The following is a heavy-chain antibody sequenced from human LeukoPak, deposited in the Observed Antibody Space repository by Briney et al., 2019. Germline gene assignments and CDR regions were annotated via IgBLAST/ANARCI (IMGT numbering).Heavy chain of an antibody. V-gene: IGHV4-34*01. CDR1: GFTVSRDY. D-gene: IGHD6-19*01. CDR3: ARGTQWPDP. CDR2: INHRGSA. J-gene: IGHJ5*02. Sequence: PGGSLRLSCAASGFTVSRDYMTWVRHGPGKGLEWIGEINHRGSANYNPSLKTRVTMSIDTSKNQISLKLYFVTAADTAVYYCARGTQWPDPWAREPWSPSPQ.